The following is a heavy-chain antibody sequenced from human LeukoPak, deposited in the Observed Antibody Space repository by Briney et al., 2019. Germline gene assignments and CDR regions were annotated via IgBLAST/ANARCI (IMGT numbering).Heavy chain of an antibody. D-gene: IGHD5-18*01. CDR2: INAYNGNT. V-gene: IGHV1-18*01. CDR1: GYTFVNYG. J-gene: IGHJ4*02. CDR3: ARDRNFGYSYGPYFDY. Sequence: ASVKVPCKASGYTFVNYGVTWVRQAPGLGLEWMGRINAYNGNTDYAQKFQGRVTLTKDTSTNTAYMELRSLRSDDTAVYFCARDRNFGYSYGPYFDYWGQGTLVTVSS.